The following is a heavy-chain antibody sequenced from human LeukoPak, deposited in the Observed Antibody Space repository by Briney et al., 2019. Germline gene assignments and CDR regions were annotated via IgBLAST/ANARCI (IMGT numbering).Heavy chain of an antibody. Sequence: GGSRRLSCAASGFSFSTYAMSWGRQAPGKGLEYVAAISSNGGHTYYPNSMKGRFTISRDNSKNTLYLQMGSLRVEDMAVYYCARRDTSGYFSDYWGQGTLVTVSS. V-gene: IGHV3-64*01. CDR2: ISSNGGHT. J-gene: IGHJ4*02. CDR3: ARRDTSGYFSDY. D-gene: IGHD6-19*01. CDR1: GFSFSTYA.